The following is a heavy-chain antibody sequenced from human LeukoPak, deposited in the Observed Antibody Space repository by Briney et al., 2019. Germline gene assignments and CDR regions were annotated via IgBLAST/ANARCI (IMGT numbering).Heavy chain of an antibody. Sequence: SETLSLTCAVYGGSFSGYYWSWIRQPPGKGLEWIGEINHSGSTNYNPSLKSRVTISVDTSKNQFSLKLSSVTDADTAVYYCARSRYIVVVPAAMLGPSRNWFDPWGQGTLVTVSS. J-gene: IGHJ5*02. CDR1: GGSFSGYY. D-gene: IGHD2-2*01. CDR2: INHSGST. CDR3: ARSRYIVVVPAAMLGPSRNWFDP. V-gene: IGHV4-34*01.